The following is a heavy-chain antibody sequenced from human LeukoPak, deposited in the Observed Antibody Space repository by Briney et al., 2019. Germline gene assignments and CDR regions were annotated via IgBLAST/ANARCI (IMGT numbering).Heavy chain of an antibody. CDR1: GFTFDDYA. CDR2: ISWNSGSI. D-gene: IGHD6-13*01. CDR3: AKVGEGAAEDYYFDY. V-gene: IGHV3-9*01. Sequence: ALRLSCAASGFTFDDYAMHWVRQAPGKGLEWVSGISWNSGSIGYADFVKGRFTISRDNSKNMMYLQMNSLRAEDTAVYYCAKVGEGAAEDYYFDYWGQGTLVTVSS. J-gene: IGHJ4*02.